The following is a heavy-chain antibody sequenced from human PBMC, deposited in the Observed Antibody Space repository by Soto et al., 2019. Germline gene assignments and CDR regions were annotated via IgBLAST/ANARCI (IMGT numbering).Heavy chain of an antibody. CDR3: ARGSSGWSSIRLDD. CDR2: IYYSGSS. V-gene: IGHV4-31*03. CDR1: SGSITSVNSY. Sequence: SETLSLTCTVSSGSITSVNSYWSWIRQFPGKGLEWIGYIYYSGSSYYNPSLKGRVTISEDTSKKQFSLKLDSVTAADTAVYYCARGSSGWSSIRLDDWGQGTLVTVSS. J-gene: IGHJ4*02. D-gene: IGHD6-19*01.